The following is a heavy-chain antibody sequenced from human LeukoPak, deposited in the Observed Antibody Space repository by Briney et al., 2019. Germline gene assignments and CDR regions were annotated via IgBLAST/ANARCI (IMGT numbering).Heavy chain of an antibody. J-gene: IGHJ4*02. V-gene: IGHV4-59*08. CDR2: IYYSGST. Sequence: PSETLSLTCTVSGGSISSYYWSWIRQPPTKGLEWIGYIYYSGSTNYNPSLKSRVTISVDTSKNQFSLKLSSVTAADTAVYYCARRAPYSYEWSTLDYWGQGTLVTVSS. CDR1: GGSISSYY. CDR3: ARRAPYSYEWSTLDY. D-gene: IGHD5-18*01.